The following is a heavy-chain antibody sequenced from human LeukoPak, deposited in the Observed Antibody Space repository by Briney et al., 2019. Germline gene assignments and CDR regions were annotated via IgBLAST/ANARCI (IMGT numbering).Heavy chain of an antibody. D-gene: IGHD6-19*01. CDR2: ISAYNGNT. Sequence: ASVKVSCKASGYTFTSYGISWVRQAPGQGLEWMGWISAYNGNTNYAQKLQGRVTMTTDTSTSTAYMELRSLRSDDTAVYCCARVIAVAGTAYYYYMDVWGKGTTVTVSS. V-gene: IGHV1-18*01. CDR1: GYTFTSYG. J-gene: IGHJ6*03. CDR3: ARVIAVAGTAYYYYMDV.